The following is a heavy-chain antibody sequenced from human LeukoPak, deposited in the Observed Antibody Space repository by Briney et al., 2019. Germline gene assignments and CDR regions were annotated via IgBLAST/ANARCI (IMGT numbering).Heavy chain of an antibody. V-gene: IGHV3-23*01. CDR1: GLTFSSYS. Sequence: GGSLRLSCVVSGLTFSSYSMTWVRQAPGKGLEWVSGISASGGETWYPDSVKGRFTISRDNSKNTLFLQMNSLRVEDTAIYYCAKDAAGPGYWGQGTLVTVSS. J-gene: IGHJ4*02. D-gene: IGHD6-13*01. CDR3: AKDAAGPGY. CDR2: ISASGGET.